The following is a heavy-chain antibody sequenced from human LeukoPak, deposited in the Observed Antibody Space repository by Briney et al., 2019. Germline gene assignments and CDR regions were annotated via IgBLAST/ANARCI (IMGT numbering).Heavy chain of an antibody. CDR1: GGSIGAYY. CDR3: ARGYSSGWYYFDF. V-gene: IGHV4-4*07. D-gene: IGHD6-19*01. CDR2: FYKSGST. J-gene: IGHJ4*02. Sequence: KPSETLSLTCTVSGGSIGAYYWSWIRQPAGKGLEWIGRFYKSGSTNYNPSLKGRVSMSLDTSKNQFSLKMSSVTAADTAVYYCARGYSSGWYYFDFWGQGTLVTVSS.